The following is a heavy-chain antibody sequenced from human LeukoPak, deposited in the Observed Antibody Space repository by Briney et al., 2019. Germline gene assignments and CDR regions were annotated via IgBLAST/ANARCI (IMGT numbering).Heavy chain of an antibody. J-gene: IGHJ3*02. V-gene: IGHV3-21*01. D-gene: IGHD4-17*01. CDR3: ARDYYGDYVGDAFDI. CDR2: ISSSSSYI. CDR1: GFTFSSYS. Sequence: GGSLRLSCAASGFTFSSYSMNWVRQAPGKGPEWVSSISSSSSYIYYADSVKGRFTISRDNAKNSLYLQMNSLRAEDTAVYYCARDYYGDYVGDAFDIWGQGTMVTVSS.